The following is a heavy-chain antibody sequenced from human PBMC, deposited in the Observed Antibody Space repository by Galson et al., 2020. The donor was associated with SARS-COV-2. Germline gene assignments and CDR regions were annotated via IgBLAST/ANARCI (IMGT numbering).Heavy chain of an antibody. CDR3: ARDRMYYYDSSGSAPSGMDV. V-gene: IGHV1-2*02. J-gene: IGHJ6*02. Sequence: ASVNVPYKPSGYTLTDYYMHWVRQAPAQGHEWMGWINPNSGGTNYAQKFQGRVTMTRDTSISTAYMELSRLRSDDTAVYYCARDRMYYYDSSGSAPSGMDVWGQGTTVTVSS. CDR1: GYTLTDYY. CDR2: INPNSGGT. D-gene: IGHD3-22*01.